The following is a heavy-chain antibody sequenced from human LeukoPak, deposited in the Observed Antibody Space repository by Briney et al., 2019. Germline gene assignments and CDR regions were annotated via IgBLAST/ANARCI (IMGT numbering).Heavy chain of an antibody. D-gene: IGHD3-9*01. Sequence: GGSLRLSCAVSGITFSDDYMSWIRQAPGKGREWISYISGSGITTYYADSVKGRFTISRDNAKNSLYLQMNSLRAEDTAVYYCARDILTGSQSRFQRWGQGTLVTVSS. CDR1: GITFSDDY. CDR2: ISGSGITT. J-gene: IGHJ1*01. V-gene: IGHV3-11*04. CDR3: ARDILTGSQSRFQR.